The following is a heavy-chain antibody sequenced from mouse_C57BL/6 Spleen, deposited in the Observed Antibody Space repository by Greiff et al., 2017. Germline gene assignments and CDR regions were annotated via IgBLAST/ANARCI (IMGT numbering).Heavy chain of an antibody. CDR2: INPGSGGT. CDR3: ARGSLSYVKAMDY. CDR1: GYAFTNYL. J-gene: IGHJ4*01. Sequence: QVQLQQSGAELVRPGTSVKVSCKASGYAFTNYLIEWVKQRPGQGLEWIGVINPGSGGTNYNEKFKGKATLTADKSSSTAYMQLSSLTSEDSAVYFCARGSLSYVKAMDYWGQGTSVTVSS. D-gene: IGHD1-1*01. V-gene: IGHV1-54*01.